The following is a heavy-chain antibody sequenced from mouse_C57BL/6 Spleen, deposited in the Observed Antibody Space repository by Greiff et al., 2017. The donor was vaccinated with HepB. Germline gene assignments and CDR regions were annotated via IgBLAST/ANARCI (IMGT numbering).Heavy chain of an antibody. CDR3: ARSSYYDYEAWFAY. V-gene: IGHV1-54*01. CDR2: INPGSGGT. J-gene: IGHJ3*01. D-gene: IGHD2-4*01. CDR1: GYAFTNYL. Sequence: VKLQQSGAELVRPGTSVKVSCKASGYAFTNYLIEWVKQRPGQGLEWIGVINPGSGGTNYNEKFKGKATLTADKSSSTAYMQLSSLTSEDSAVYFCARSSYYDYEAWFAYWGQGTLVTVSA.